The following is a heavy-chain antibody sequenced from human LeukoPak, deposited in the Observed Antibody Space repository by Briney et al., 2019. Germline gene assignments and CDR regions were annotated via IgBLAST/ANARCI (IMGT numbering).Heavy chain of an antibody. D-gene: IGHD6-19*01. V-gene: IGHV4-30-4*08. CDR1: GGSISSGDYY. CDR2: IYYSGSS. CDR3: ARHRGYSSGLFEY. J-gene: IGHJ4*02. Sequence: PSETLSLTCTVSGGSISSGDYYWSWIRQPPGKGLEWIGYIYYSGSSNYNPSLKSRITISVDTSKNQFSLNLSSVTAAGTAVYYCARHRGYSSGLFEYWGQGTLVTVSS.